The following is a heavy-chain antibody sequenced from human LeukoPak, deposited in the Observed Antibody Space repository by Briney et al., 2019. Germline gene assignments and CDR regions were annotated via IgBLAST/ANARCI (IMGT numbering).Heavy chain of an antibody. Sequence: SVKVSCKASGGGFSDYPINWVRQAPGQGLEWLGGIIPKYSASNYAQAFQGRVTITADESTNTVYMEMSGLRPDDTAVYYCVRPDRIFGVPAAFDAWGQGTLVAVSS. J-gene: IGHJ3*01. V-gene: IGHV1-69*13. CDR3: VRPDRIFGVPAAFDA. D-gene: IGHD3-3*02. CDR2: IIPKYSAS. CDR1: GGGFSDYP.